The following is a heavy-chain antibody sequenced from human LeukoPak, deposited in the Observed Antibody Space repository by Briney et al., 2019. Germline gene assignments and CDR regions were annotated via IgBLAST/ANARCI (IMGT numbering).Heavy chain of an antibody. Sequence: GGSLRLSCAAPGFTFSNYWMTWVRQAPGKGLEWVAHVKPDGSEKSYVDSVKGRFTISRDNAQNSLYLQMNSLRAEDTAVYYCARDKIVGATKFDFWGQGTLVTVSS. CDR2: VKPDGSEK. CDR1: GFTFSNYW. V-gene: IGHV3-7*01. D-gene: IGHD1-26*01. J-gene: IGHJ4*02. CDR3: ARDKIVGATKFDF.